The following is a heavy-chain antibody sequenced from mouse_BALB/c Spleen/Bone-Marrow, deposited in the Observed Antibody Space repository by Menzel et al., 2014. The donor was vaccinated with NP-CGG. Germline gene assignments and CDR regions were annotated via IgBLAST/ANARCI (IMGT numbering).Heavy chain of an antibody. CDR3: ARWGYYYAMDY. Sequence: EVQLVESGGGLVQPGGSRELSCAASGFTFSSFGMHWVRRAPEKGLEWVAYISSGSSNINYADTVKGRFTISRDNPKNTLFLQMTSLRSEDTAMYYCARWGYYYAMDYWGQGTSVTVSS. D-gene: IGHD2-2*01. CDR2: ISSGSSNI. CDR1: GFTFSSFG. V-gene: IGHV5-17*02. J-gene: IGHJ4*01.